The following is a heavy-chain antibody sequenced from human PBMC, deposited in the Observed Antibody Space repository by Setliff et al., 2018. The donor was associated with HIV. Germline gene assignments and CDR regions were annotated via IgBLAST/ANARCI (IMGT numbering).Heavy chain of an antibody. Sequence: PSETLSLTCTVSGGSISSGDYYWSWIRQPPGKGLEWIGYIYYSGSTYYNPSLKSRVTISVDTSKNQISLKLSSVTAADTAVYYCARERRYYDSSGDFDYWGQGTLVTSPQ. V-gene: IGHV4-30-4*08. CDR1: GGSISSGDYY. J-gene: IGHJ4*02. CDR2: IYYSGST. D-gene: IGHD3-22*01. CDR3: ARERRYYDSSGDFDY.